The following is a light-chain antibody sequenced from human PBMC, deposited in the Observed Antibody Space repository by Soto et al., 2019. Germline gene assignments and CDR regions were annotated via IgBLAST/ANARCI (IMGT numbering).Light chain of an antibody. CDR3: CSSAPESTYL. V-gene: IGLV2-23*01. CDR1: SSDVGAYDA. Sequence: QSALAQPASVSGSPGQSITISCTGTSSDVGAYDAVSWYQQHPGKAPQVIIYRGTKRPSGVSTRFSGSVSGNTASLTVSGLQAEDEAEYFCCSSAPESTYLFGTATKV. J-gene: IGLJ1*01. CDR2: RGT.